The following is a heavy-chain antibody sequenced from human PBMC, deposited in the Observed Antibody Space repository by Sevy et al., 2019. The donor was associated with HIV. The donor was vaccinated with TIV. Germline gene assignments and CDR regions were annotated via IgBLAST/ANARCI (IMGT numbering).Heavy chain of an antibody. V-gene: IGHV3-53*01. J-gene: IGHJ3*02. CDR2: IYSGGST. D-gene: IGHD4-17*01. CDR1: GFTVSSNY. CDR3: ASTYGDFDAFDI. Sequence: GGSLRLSCAASGFTVSSNYMSWVRQAPGKGLEWASVIYSGGSTYYADSVKGRFTISRDNSKNTLYLQMNSLRAEDTAVYYCASTYGDFDAFDIWGQGTMVTVSS.